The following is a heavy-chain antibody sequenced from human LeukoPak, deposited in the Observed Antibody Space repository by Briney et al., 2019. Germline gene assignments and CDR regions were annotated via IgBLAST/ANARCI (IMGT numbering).Heavy chain of an antibody. J-gene: IGHJ4*02. Sequence: GGSLRLSCAASGFTFSSYSMNWVRQAPGKGLEWVSYISSSSSTIYYADSVKGRFTISRDNAKNSLYLEMNSLRAEDTAVYYCARTYYDFWSGYYSHEGNPFDYWGQGTLVTVSS. V-gene: IGHV3-48*01. CDR2: ISSSSSTI. CDR3: ARTYYDFWSGYYSHEGNPFDY. D-gene: IGHD3-3*01. CDR1: GFTFSSYS.